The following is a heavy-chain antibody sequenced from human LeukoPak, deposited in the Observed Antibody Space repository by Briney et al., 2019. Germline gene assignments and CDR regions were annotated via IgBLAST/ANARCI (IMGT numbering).Heavy chain of an antibody. V-gene: IGHV4-59*12. J-gene: IGHJ3*02. CDR2: IYYSGST. CDR1: GGSISSYY. Sequence: SETLSLTCTVSGGSISSYYWSWIRQPPGKGLEWIGYIYYSGSTNYNPSLKSRVTISVDTSKNQFSLKLSSVTAADTAAYYCAKEMATGAFDILGQGTMVTVSS. D-gene: IGHD5-24*01. CDR3: AKEMATGAFDI.